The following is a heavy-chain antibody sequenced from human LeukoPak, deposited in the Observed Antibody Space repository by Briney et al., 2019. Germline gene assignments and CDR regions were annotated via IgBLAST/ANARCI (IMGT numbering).Heavy chain of an antibody. D-gene: IGHD1-26*01. V-gene: IGHV1-69*05. CDR1: GGTFSSYA. CDR2: IIPIFCTA. Sequence: SSVKVSCKGSGGTFSSYAISWVRQAPGQGLEWMGGIIPIFCTANNPQKFQARSTITTNESNTTAHMEPSSLRSEDTAVYYCARAWDRHRFDPWGQGTLVTVPS. CDR3: ARAWDRHRFDP. J-gene: IGHJ5*02.